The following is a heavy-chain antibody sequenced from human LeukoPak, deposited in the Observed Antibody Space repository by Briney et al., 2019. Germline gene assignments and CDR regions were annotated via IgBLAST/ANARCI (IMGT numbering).Heavy chain of an antibody. J-gene: IGHJ3*02. CDR3: ARVGVSWGGFDI. D-gene: IGHD7-27*01. Sequence: GGSLRLSCAASGFTFSSYWTYWVRQAPGKGLVWVSRINGDGSITSHADSVKGRFTISRDTAKNTVFLQMNSLRAEDTAVYYCARVGVSWGGFDIWGQGTMVTVSS. V-gene: IGHV3-74*01. CDR1: GFTFSSYW. CDR2: INGDGSIT.